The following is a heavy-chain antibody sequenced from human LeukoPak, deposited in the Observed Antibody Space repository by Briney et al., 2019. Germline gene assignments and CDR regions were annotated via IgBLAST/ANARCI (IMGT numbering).Heavy chain of an antibody. Sequence: QPGRSLRLSCAASGFIFRTYDMNWVRQAPGKGLEWVASITFDGGKQHYADSVKGRFTISRDDSTDTLSLQMNSLRLEDTAVYFCAKDARKHHYYGMDVWGRGTRIIVSS. CDR1: GFIFRTYD. J-gene: IGHJ6*02. V-gene: IGHV3-30*18. CDR2: ITFDGGKQ. CDR3: AKDARKHHYYGMDV.